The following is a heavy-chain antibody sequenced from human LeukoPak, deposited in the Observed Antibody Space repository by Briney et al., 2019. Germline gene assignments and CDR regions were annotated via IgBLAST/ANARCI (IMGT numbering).Heavy chain of an antibody. Sequence: ASVKVSCKASGYTFTSYAMHWVRQAPGQRLEWMGWINAGNGNTKYSQKFQGRVTITRDTSASTAYMELSSLRSEDTAVYYCARGDYYGSGSYYNGYFDYWGQGPLVTVSS. J-gene: IGHJ4*02. CDR3: ARGDYYGSGSYYNGYFDY. CDR2: INAGNGNT. D-gene: IGHD3-10*01. V-gene: IGHV1-3*01. CDR1: GYTFTSYA.